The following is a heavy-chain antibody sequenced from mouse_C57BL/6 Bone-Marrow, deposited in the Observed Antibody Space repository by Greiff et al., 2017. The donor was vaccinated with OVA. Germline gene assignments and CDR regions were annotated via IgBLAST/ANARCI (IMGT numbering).Heavy chain of an antibody. Sequence: QVHVKQSGAELARPGASVKLSCKASGYTFTSYGISWVKQRTGQGLEWIGEIYPRSGNTYYNEKFKGKATLTADKSSSTAYMELRSLTSEDSAVYFCAETAQATDFDYWGQGTTLTVSS. V-gene: IGHV1-81*01. D-gene: IGHD3-2*02. J-gene: IGHJ2*01. CDR2: IYPRSGNT. CDR1: GYTFTSYG. CDR3: AETAQATDFDY.